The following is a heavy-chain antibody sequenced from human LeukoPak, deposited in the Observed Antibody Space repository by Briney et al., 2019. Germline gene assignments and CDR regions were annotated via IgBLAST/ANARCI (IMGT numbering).Heavy chain of an antibody. D-gene: IGHD6-13*01. CDR1: GYSFTSYW. V-gene: IGHV5-51*01. CDR2: IYPGDSDT. CDR3: ARTYSSSLGYYYGMDV. J-gene: IGHJ6*02. Sequence: GESLKISCKGSGYSFTSYWIGWVRQMPGKGLEWMGIIYPGDSDTRYSPSFQGQVTISADKSISTAYLQWSSLKASDTAMYYCARTYSSSLGYYYGMDVWGQGTTVTVSS.